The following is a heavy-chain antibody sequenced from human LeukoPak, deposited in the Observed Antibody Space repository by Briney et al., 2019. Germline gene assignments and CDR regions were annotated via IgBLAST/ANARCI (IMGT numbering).Heavy chain of an antibody. V-gene: IGHV3-48*03. Sequence: GGSLRLSRAASGFTFSTYEMNWVRQAPGKGLEWVSYISGSGDTRFYADSVKGPFTISRDNAKNSLYLQMDGLRGEDTAIYYCARDQGTGGYYFYYMAVWGKGTTVTVSS. J-gene: IGHJ6*03. D-gene: IGHD7-27*01. CDR2: ISGSGDTR. CDR3: ARDQGTGGYYFYYMAV. CDR1: GFTFSTYE.